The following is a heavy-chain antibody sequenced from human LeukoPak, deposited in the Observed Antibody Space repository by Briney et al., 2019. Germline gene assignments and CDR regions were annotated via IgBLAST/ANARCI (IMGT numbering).Heavy chain of an antibody. Sequence: SETLSLTCTVSGYSISGGYYWGWIRQPPGKGLEWIGTIFQSVSTYYNPSLKSRVTTSVDTSKNQFSLKRSSVTAADTAVYYCARNNSNGFDFWSQGTLVTVSS. CDR2: IFQSVST. D-gene: IGHD6-19*01. J-gene: IGHJ4*02. CDR1: GYSISGGYY. CDR3: ARNNSNGFDF. V-gene: IGHV4-38-2*02.